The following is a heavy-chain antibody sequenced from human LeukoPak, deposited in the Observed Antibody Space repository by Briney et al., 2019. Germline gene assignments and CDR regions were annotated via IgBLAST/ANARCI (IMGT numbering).Heavy chain of an antibody. CDR3: ARESDVGKDFDC. Sequence: ASVKVSCKASGYTFTSYSINWVRQAPGQGLEWMGIINPSNGDTNYAQRFQGRVTMTRDTSTSTVYMELSSLDSEDTAVYYCARESDVGKDFDCWGQGTLVTVSS. V-gene: IGHV1-46*01. CDR2: INPSNGDT. CDR1: GYTFTSYS. D-gene: IGHD1-1*01. J-gene: IGHJ4*02.